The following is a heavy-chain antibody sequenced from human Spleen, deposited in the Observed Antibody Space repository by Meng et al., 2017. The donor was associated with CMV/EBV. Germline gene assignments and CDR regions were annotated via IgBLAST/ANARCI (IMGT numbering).Heavy chain of an antibody. CDR3: ARDDNLPTSYDFWSGYYYNYYYGMDV. Sequence: GESLKISCAASGFTFSDYYMSWIRQAPGKGLEWVSYISSSGSTIYYADSVKGRFTISRDNAKNTLYLQMNSLRAEDTAVYYCARDDNLPTSYDFWSGYYYNYYYGMDVWGQGTTVTVSS. CDR2: ISSSGSTI. D-gene: IGHD3-3*01. J-gene: IGHJ6*02. V-gene: IGHV3-11*04. CDR1: GFTFSDYY.